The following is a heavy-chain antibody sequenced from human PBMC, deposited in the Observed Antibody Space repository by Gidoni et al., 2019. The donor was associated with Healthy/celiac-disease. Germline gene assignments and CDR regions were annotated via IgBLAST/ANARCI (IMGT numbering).Heavy chain of an antibody. Sequence: QVQLVESGGGVVQPGRSLSLPCAASGLTFSSYGMHWVRQAPGKGLEWVAVIWYDGSNKYYADSVKGRFTISRDNSKNTLYLQMNSLRAEDTAVYYCARGFAEFGSNWFDPWGQGTLVTVSS. CDR3: ARGFAEFGSNWFDP. V-gene: IGHV3-33*01. J-gene: IGHJ5*02. D-gene: IGHD3-10*01. CDR1: GLTFSSYG. CDR2: IWYDGSNK.